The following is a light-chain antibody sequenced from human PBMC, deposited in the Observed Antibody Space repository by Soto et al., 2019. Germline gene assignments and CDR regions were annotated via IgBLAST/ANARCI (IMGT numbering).Light chain of an antibody. V-gene: IGLV1-40*01. CDR2: GNS. CDR1: SSNIGAGYD. Sequence: QSVLTQPPSVSGAPGQRVTISCTGSSSNIGAGYDVHWYQQLLGTAPKLLIYGNSNRPSGVPDRFSGSKSATSASLAITGLQAEDEADYYCQSYDSSLSAWVFGGGTQLTVL. CDR3: QSYDSSLSAWV. J-gene: IGLJ3*02.